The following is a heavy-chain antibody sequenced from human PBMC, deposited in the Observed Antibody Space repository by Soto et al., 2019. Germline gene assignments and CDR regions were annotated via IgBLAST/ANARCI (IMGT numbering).Heavy chain of an antibody. CDR2: ISASGSTI. CDR3: RVWSAFDY. D-gene: IGHD1-26*01. Sequence: GGSLRLSCAASGFTFSGHFMGWIRQAPGKGLEWISFISASGSTISYVDSVKGRFTISRDNAENSLFLQMNSLRAEDTAVYYCRVWSAFDYWGQGALVTVSS. CDR1: GFTFSGHF. J-gene: IGHJ4*02. V-gene: IGHV3-11*01.